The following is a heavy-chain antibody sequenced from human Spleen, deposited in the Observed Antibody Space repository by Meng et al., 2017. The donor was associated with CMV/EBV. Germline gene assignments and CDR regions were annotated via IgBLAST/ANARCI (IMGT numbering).Heavy chain of an antibody. CDR1: GFTFSSYA. V-gene: IGHV3-23*01. CDR3: ARERYPYYYGMDV. D-gene: IGHD1-1*01. CDR2: ISGSGGST. Sequence: GGSLRLSCAASGFTFSSYAMSWVRQAPGKGLEWVSAISGSGGSTYYADSVKGRFTISRDNAKNSLYLQMNSLRAEDTAVYYCARERYPYYYGMDVWGQGTTVTVSS. J-gene: IGHJ6*02.